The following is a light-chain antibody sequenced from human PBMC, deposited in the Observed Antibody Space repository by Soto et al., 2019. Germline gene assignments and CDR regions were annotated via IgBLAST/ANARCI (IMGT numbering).Light chain of an antibody. J-gene: IGKJ1*01. Sequence: DMQMTQSPSTLSASVGDRVTITFRASQSISSWLAWYQQKPGKAPKLLIYKASSLESGVPSRFSGSGSGIEFTLTISSLQPDDFATYYCQQSNSYPWTFGQGTKVEIK. CDR3: QQSNSYPWT. CDR1: QSISSW. V-gene: IGKV1-5*03. CDR2: KAS.